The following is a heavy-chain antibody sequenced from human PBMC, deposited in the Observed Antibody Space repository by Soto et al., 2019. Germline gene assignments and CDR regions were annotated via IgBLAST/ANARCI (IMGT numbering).Heavy chain of an antibody. V-gene: IGHV4-39*01. D-gene: IGHD2-2*01. CDR1: GGSISGSTYY. Sequence: QVQLHESGPGLVKPSETLSLTCLVSGGSISGSTYYWGWIRQPPGKGLEWIGSVYSDWSTYYNPSLKSRVTISVDTSMNQFSLRLSSVTAADTALYYCARGGISRIYQLPPFDPWGQGTLVTVSS. CDR3: ARGGISRIYQLPPFDP. J-gene: IGHJ5*02. CDR2: VYSDWST.